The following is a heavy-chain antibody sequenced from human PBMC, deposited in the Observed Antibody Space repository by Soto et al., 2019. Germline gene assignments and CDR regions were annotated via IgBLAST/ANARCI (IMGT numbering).Heavy chain of an antibody. Sequence: GGSLRLSCAASGFTFSSYAMSWVRQAPGKGLEWVSAISGSGGSTYYADSVKGRFTISRDNSKNTLYLQMNSLRAEDTAVYCCARPEAGFHGFFDAFGIWGQGTMVTVSS. CDR1: GFTFSSYA. CDR3: ARPEAGFHGFFDAFGI. V-gene: IGHV3-23*01. J-gene: IGHJ3*02. CDR2: ISGSGGST. D-gene: IGHD2-2*01.